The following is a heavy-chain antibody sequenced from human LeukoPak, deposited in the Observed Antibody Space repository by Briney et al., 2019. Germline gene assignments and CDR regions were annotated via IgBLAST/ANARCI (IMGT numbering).Heavy chain of an antibody. Sequence: GGSLRLSCAASRFTFSSYAMHWVRQAPGKGLVWVSRIQSDGRSTSYADSVKGRFTISRDNAKNTLYLQLNSLRAEDTAVYYCARANSGIYWGYFEYWGQGALVTASS. CDR2: IQSDGRST. CDR3: ARANSGIYWGYFEY. J-gene: IGHJ4*02. CDR1: RFTFSSYA. D-gene: IGHD1-26*01. V-gene: IGHV3-74*01.